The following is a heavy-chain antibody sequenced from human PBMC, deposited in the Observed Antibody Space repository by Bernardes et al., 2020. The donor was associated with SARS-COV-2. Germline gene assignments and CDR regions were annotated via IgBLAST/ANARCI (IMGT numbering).Heavy chain of an antibody. Sequence: GGSLRLSCEASGFNFSNYGMNWVRQAPGKGLEWVAVISYDGSDKYYADSVKGRFTISRDNSKNTLYLQMNSLTAEDTALYYCARDNPHNTYGDEFDAFDIWGQATMVTVSS. D-gene: IGHD4-17*01. CDR2: ISYDGSDK. CDR1: GFNFSNYG. CDR3: ARDNPHNTYGDEFDAFDI. J-gene: IGHJ3*02. V-gene: IGHV3-30*03.